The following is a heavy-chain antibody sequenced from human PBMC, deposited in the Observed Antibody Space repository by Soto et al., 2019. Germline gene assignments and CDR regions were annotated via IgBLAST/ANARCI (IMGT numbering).Heavy chain of an antibody. CDR3: ARLDSSGYYYGYYFDY. V-gene: IGHV4-34*01. J-gene: IGHJ4*02. D-gene: IGHD3-22*01. CDR2: INHSGST. CDR1: GGSFSGYY. Sequence: SETLSLTCAVYGGSFSGYYWSWIRQPPGKGLEWIGEINHSGSTNYNPSLKSRVTISVDTSKNQFSLKLSSVTAADTAVYYCARLDSSGYYYGYYFDYWGQGTLVTVSS.